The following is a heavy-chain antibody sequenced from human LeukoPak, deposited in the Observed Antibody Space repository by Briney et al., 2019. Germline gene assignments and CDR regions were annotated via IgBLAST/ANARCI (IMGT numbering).Heavy chain of an antibody. CDR1: GGSFSGYY. CDR2: INHSGRT. J-gene: IGHJ1*01. Sequence: SETLSLTCAVYGGSFSGYYWSWIRQPPGKGLEWIGEINHSGRTNYNPSLKRRVTISVNTSKNQFSLKLSSVTAADTAVYYCARPRLAVAGLQYLQHWGQGTLVTVSS. CDR3: ARPRLAVAGLQYLQH. V-gene: IGHV4-34*01. D-gene: IGHD6-19*01.